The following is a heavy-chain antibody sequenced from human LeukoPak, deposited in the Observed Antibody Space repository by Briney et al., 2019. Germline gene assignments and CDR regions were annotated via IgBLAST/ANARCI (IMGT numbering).Heavy chain of an antibody. V-gene: IGHV3-9*01. CDR2: ISWNSGSI. Sequence: PGGSLRLSCAASGFTFDDYAMHWVRQAPGKGLEWVSGISWNSGSIDYADSVKGRFTISRDNAKNSLYLQMNSLRAEDTALYYCVKDARATLTTFLSPFDYWGQGTLVTVSS. J-gene: IGHJ4*02. CDR3: VKDARATLTTFLSPFDY. D-gene: IGHD4-17*01. CDR1: GFTFDDYA.